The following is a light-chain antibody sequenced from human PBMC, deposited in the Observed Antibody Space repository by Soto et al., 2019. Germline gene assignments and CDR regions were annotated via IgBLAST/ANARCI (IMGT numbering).Light chain of an antibody. V-gene: IGLV1-44*01. CDR3: ATWDDSLNGYV. Sequence: QSVLTQPPSASGSPRGRVTISCSGSSSNIGSNAVDWYQQLPGTAPTLLTYNNNEWPPGVPDRFAGSKSGTEASLAISGLRAVDEADYYCATWDDSLNGYVFGTGTKLTVL. CDR1: SSNIGSNA. CDR2: NNN. J-gene: IGLJ1*01.